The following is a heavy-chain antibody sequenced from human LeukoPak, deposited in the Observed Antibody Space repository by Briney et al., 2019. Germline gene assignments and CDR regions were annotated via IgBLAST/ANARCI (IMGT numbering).Heavy chain of an antibody. Sequence: SETLSLTCTVSGGSISTYYWTWIRQPPGKGLEWIGDIYYSGSTNYNPSLKSRVTISVDTSKNQFSLKLSSVTAADTAVYYCARMDTAMVTTSYFDYWGQGTLVTVSS. V-gene: IGHV4-59*01. D-gene: IGHD5-18*01. CDR3: ARMDTAMVTTSYFDY. J-gene: IGHJ4*02. CDR1: GGSISTYY. CDR2: IYYSGST.